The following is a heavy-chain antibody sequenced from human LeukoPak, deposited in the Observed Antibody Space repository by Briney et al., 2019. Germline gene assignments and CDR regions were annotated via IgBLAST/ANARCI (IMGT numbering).Heavy chain of an antibody. V-gene: IGHV4-31*03. CDR1: GGSISSGGYY. Sequence: PSETLSLTCTVSGGSISSGGYYWSCIRQHPGKGLEWIGYIYYSGSTYYNPSLKSRVTISVDTSKNQFSLKLSSVTAADTAVYYCARDSRGYQTPWWYWGQGTLVTVYS. CDR3: ARDSRGYQTPWWY. D-gene: IGHD5-18*01. J-gene: IGHJ4*02. CDR2: IYYSGST.